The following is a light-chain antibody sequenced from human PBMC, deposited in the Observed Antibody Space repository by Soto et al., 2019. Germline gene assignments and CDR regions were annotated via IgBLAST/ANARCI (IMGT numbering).Light chain of an antibody. CDR2: NNN. CDR1: SSNIGNNA. CDR3: AAWDDSLTSVV. V-gene: IGLV1-44*01. Sequence: QSVLPQPPSASGTPGQRVTISCSGSSSNIGNNAVNWYQQFPGTAPHLLIFNNNQRPSGVPDRFSGSKSGTSASLAISGLKSEDEADYYCAAWDDSLTSVVCCGGTQLTVL. J-gene: IGLJ3*02.